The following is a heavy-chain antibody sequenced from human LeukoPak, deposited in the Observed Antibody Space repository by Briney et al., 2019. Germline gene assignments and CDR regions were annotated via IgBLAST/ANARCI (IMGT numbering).Heavy chain of an antibody. Sequence: GGSLRLSCAASGFTFSSYAMHWVRQAPGKGLEWVAVISYDGSNKYYADSVKGRFTISRDNSKNTLYLQMNSLRAEDTAVYYCAKDFWSYVGGFDYWGQGTLVTVSS. V-gene: IGHV3-30-3*01. CDR1: GFTFSSYA. J-gene: IGHJ4*02. CDR2: ISYDGSNK. CDR3: AKDFWSYVGGFDY. D-gene: IGHD3-3*01.